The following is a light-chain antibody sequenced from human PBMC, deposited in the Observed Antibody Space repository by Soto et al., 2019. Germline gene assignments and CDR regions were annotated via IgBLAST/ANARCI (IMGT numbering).Light chain of an antibody. Sequence: QSVLTQPASVSGSSGQSITISCTGTSSDVGGYNYVSWYQQHPGKAPKLMIYDVSNRPSGVSNRFSGSKSGNTASLTISGLQAEDEADYYCSSYTSSSTLEFGGGTKVTVL. V-gene: IGLV2-14*01. CDR2: DVS. CDR3: SSYTSSSTLE. J-gene: IGLJ2*01. CDR1: SSDVGGYNY.